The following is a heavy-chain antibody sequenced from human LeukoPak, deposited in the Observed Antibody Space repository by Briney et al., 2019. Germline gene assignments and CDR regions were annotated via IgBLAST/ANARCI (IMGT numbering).Heavy chain of an antibody. CDR2: ISSSLSST. Sequence: GGSLRSSCVASGFTFSSFSMNWVRQAPGKGLEWVSSISSSLSSTYYADSVKGRFTISRDNSKNSLYLQMNSLRAEDTAVCYCARDEALDYWGQGTLVTVSS. CDR3: ARDEALDY. V-gene: IGHV3-21*01. J-gene: IGHJ4*02. CDR1: GFTFSSFS.